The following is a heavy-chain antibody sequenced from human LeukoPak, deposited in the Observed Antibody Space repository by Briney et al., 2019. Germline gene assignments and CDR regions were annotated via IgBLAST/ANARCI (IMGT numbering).Heavy chain of an antibody. CDR1: GFTFSSYS. J-gene: IGHJ4*02. D-gene: IGHD3-22*01. Sequence: GGSLRLSCAASGFTFSSYSMNWVRQARGKGLEWVSYISSSSSTIYYADSVKGRFTISRDNAKNSLYLQMNSLRAEDTAVYYCAIYYDSSGSIDHWGQGTLVTVSS. V-gene: IGHV3-48*04. CDR3: AIYYDSSGSIDH. CDR2: ISSSSSTI.